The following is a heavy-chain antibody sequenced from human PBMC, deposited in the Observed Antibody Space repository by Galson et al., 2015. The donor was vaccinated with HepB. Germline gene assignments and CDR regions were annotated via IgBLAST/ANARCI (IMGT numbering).Heavy chain of an antibody. Sequence: SETLSLTCAVSGGSISNNNHYWGWVRQPPGKTLEWIGSIDHGGITYYNPSLRSRVTISIDTSKSQFSLKLKSVTAADTAVYYCATIPDDFLNYSSWYENPTTFDCWGQGTLVTVSS. CDR2: IDHGGIT. D-gene: IGHD6-13*01. V-gene: IGHV4-39*01. CDR1: GGSISNNNHY. J-gene: IGHJ4*02. CDR3: ATIPDDFLNYSSWYENPTTFDC.